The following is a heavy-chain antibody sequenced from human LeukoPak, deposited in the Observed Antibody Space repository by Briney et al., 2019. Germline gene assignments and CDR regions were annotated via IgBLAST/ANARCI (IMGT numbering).Heavy chain of an antibody. CDR2: INSSGST. Sequence: PSETLSLTCTVSGGSISSYYWGWSRQPPGKGLEWIGRINSSGSTNYSPSLKSRVTISVDTSKNQFSLRLNSVTAADTAMYYCARAEYNDRRAGAFDIWGQGTMVTVSS. CDR3: ARAEYNDRRAGAFDI. CDR1: GGSISSYY. D-gene: IGHD3-9*01. V-gene: IGHV4-4*07. J-gene: IGHJ3*02.